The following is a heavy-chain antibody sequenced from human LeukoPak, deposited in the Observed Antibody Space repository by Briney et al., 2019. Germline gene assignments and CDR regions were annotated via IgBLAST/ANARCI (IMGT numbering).Heavy chain of an antibody. J-gene: IGHJ6*02. CDR1: GGSISSYY. V-gene: IGHV4-59*08. CDR2: IYYSGST. CDR3: ARHLRFGTSRYYYGMDV. D-gene: IGHD3-10*01. Sequence: SETLSLTCTVSGGSISSYYWSWIRQPPGKGLEWMGYIYYSGSTNYNPPLKSRVTISVDTSKNQFSLKLSSVTAADTAVYYCARHLRFGTSRYYYGMDVWGQGTTVTVSS.